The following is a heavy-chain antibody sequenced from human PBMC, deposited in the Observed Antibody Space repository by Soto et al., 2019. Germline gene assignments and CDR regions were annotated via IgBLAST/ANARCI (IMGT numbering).Heavy chain of an antibody. V-gene: IGHV1-46*01. CDR1: GYTFTSYY. CDR2: INPSGGST. J-gene: IGHJ5*02. CDR3: GRDSAGGCSYGPHYNWFDP. D-gene: IGHD5-18*01. Sequence: QVQLVQSGAEVKKPGASVKVSCKASGYTFTSYYMHWVRQAPGQGLEWMGIINPSGGSTSYAQKFQGRVTMTRDTSTSTVYVELSSLRSEDTAVYYCGRDSAGGCSYGPHYNWFDPWGQGTLVTVSS.